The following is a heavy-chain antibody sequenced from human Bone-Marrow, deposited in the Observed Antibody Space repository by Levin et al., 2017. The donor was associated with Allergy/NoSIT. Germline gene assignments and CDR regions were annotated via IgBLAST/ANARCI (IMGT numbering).Heavy chain of an antibody. V-gene: IGHV3-7*01. Sequence: GGSLRLSCAASGLGFSIYWMSWVRQAPGQGLEWVANIDPDGSAKYYVDSVRGRFTISRDNAKNSLFLLMNSLRAEDTAVYYCATSGWQPAPHWGQGTLVTVSS. CDR3: ATSGWQPAPH. CDR2: IDPDGSAK. J-gene: IGHJ4*02. D-gene: IGHD6-19*01. CDR1: GLGFSIYW.